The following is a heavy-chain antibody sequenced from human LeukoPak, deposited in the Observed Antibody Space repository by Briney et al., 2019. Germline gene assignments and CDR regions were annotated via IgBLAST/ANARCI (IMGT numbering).Heavy chain of an antibody. J-gene: IGHJ4*02. Sequence: GESLRLSCAASGFTVSSNYMSWVRQAPGKGLEWVSVIYSGGSTYYADSVKGRFTISRDNSKNTLYLQMNSLRSDDTAVYYCARAYYDFWSGSRAFMYYWGQGTLVTVSS. V-gene: IGHV3-53*05. CDR1: GFTVSSNY. CDR3: ARAYYDFWSGSRAFMYY. CDR2: IYSGGST. D-gene: IGHD3-3*01.